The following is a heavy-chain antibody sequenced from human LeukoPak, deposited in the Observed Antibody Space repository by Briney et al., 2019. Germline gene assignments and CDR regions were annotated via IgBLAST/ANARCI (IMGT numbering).Heavy chain of an antibody. D-gene: IGHD6-25*01. CDR3: ARDWRLDY. J-gene: IGHJ4*02. V-gene: IGHV1-2*02. CDR2: INPDSGGT. CDR1: GYTFTGYY. Sequence: ASVKVSCKASGYTFTGYYMNWVRQAPGQGLEWMGWINPDSGGTTLAQKFQGRVTMTRDTSISTAYMKLSRLRSDDTAVYYCARDWRLDYWGQGTPVTVSS.